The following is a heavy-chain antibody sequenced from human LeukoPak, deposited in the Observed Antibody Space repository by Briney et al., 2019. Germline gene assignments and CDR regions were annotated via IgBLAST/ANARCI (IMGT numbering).Heavy chain of an antibody. CDR2: INLHTGGA. D-gene: IGHD2-8*01. CDR3: ARDFLGRTNGGSNYFGMDV. J-gene: IGHJ6*02. CDR1: GYTFTDYF. Sequence: ASVKVSCKSSGYTFTDYFLHWVRQALGQGLEWMGCINLHTGGAHYAQKFQDWVSLTRDTSIDTAFMELSSLRSDATAIYYCARDFLGRTNGGSNYFGMDVWGQGTTVTVSS. V-gene: IGHV1-2*04.